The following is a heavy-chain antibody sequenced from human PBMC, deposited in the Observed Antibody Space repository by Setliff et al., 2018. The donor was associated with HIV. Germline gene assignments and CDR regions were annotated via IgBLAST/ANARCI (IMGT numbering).Heavy chain of an antibody. J-gene: IGHJ6*03. CDR3: ARHAALVKRYYYYYLDV. CDR1: GDSISTDNYH. Sequence: KPSETLSLTCTVSGDSISTDNYHWGWHRQPPGKGLEWIGHTPNTDYNPSLRSRVSVSVDTSKNQLSLRLGSVTDADTAVYYCARHAALVKRYYYYYLDVWGKGTTVPSP. D-gene: IGHD5-18*01. V-gene: IGHV4-39*01. CDR2: TPNT.